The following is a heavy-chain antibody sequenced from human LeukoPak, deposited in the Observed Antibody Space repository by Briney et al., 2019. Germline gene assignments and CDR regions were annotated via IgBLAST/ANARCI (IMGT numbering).Heavy chain of an antibody. V-gene: IGHV3-30*02. CDR2: IRYDGSKD. D-gene: IGHD2-15*01. CDR1: GFTFSDYG. Sequence: PGGSLRLSCAASGFTFSDYGMHWVRQAPGKGLEWVTFIRYDGSKDYYADSVKGRFTISRDNSKNTLYLQMNSLRSEDTAVYYCAKDPGRGFDYWGQGTLVTVSS. CDR3: AKDPGRGFDY. J-gene: IGHJ4*02.